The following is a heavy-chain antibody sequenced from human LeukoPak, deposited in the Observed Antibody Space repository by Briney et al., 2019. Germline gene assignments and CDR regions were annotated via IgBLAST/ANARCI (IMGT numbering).Heavy chain of an antibody. CDR2: INHSGST. Sequence: SETLSLTCAVYGGSFSGYYWSRIRQPPGKGLEWIGEINHSGSTNYNPSLKSRVTISVDTSKNQSSLKLSSVTAADTAVYYCARGGTDYYDSSGYPKPNDYWGQGTLVTVSS. J-gene: IGHJ4*02. CDR1: GGSFSGYY. CDR3: ARGGTDYYDSSGYPKPNDY. D-gene: IGHD3-22*01. V-gene: IGHV4-34*01.